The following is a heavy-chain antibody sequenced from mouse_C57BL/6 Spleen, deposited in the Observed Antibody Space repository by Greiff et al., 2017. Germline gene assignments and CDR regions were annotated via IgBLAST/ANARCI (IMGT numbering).Heavy chain of an antibody. CDR1: GYYITSGYY. D-gene: IGHD4-1*01. CDR3: ANWDGDY. V-gene: IGHV3-6*01. CDR2: ISYDGSN. J-gene: IGHJ3*01. Sequence: DVQLVESGPGLVKPSQSLSLTCSVTGYYITSGYYWNWIRQFPGNKLEWMGYISYDGSNNYNPSLKNRISITRDTSKNQFFLKLNSVTTEDTATYYCANWDGDYWGQGTLVTVSA.